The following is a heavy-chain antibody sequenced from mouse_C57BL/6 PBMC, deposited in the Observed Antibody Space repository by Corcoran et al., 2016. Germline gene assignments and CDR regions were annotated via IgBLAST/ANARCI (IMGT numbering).Heavy chain of an antibody. Sequence: QVQLQQSGAELVKPGASVKISCKASGYAFSSYWMNWVKQRPGKGLEWIGQIYPGDGDTNYNGKFKGKATLTADKSSSTAYMQLSSLTSEDSAVYFCARNDYGSSYEGWFAYWGQGTLVTVSA. D-gene: IGHD1-1*01. J-gene: IGHJ3*01. CDR3: ARNDYGSSYEGWFAY. CDR1: GYAFSSYW. V-gene: IGHV1-80*01. CDR2: IYPGDGDT.